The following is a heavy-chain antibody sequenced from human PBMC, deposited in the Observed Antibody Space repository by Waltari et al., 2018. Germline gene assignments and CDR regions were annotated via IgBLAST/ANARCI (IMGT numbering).Heavy chain of an antibody. D-gene: IGHD3-22*01. V-gene: IGHV1-69*14. CDR2: IIPIFGTA. CDR1: GGTFSSYA. Sequence: QVQLVQSGAEVKKPGSSVKVSCKASGGTFSSYAISWVRQAPGQGLEWMGGIIPIFGTANYAQKFQGRVTSTADKSTSTAYMELSSLRSEDTAVYYCARRHYYDSSGRTPEHYYYYMDVWGKGTTVTVSS. CDR3: ARRHYYDSSGRTPEHYYYYMDV. J-gene: IGHJ6*03.